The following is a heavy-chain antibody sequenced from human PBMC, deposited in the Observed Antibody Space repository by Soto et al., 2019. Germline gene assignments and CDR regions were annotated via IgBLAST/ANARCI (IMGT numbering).Heavy chain of an antibody. J-gene: IGHJ4*02. V-gene: IGHV2-5*02. CDR1: GFSRSTSGVG. Sequence: QITLKESGPTLVKPTQTLTLSCTFPGFSRSTSGVGVGRIRQPPGKAVEWLALLYWDDDKRYRTSLQSRLTITQETSKHQVVLTMTHMDPVDTATDFRAHKGGGYRGIKYWGQGTLVTVSS. D-gene: IGHD5-12*01. CDR3: AHKGGGYRGIKY. CDR2: LYWDDDK.